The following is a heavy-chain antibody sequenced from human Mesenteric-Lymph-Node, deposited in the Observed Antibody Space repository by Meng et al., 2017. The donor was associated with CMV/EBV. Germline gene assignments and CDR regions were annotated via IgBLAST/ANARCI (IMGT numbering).Heavy chain of an antibody. CDR2: IYHSGST. Sequence: LTCAVSGDYISSTYWWSWVRQPPGKGLDWIGEIYHSGSTNYNPSLKSRVTISVDKPQNQFSLKLTSVTAADTAVYYCARGADYAGGTWGQGILVTVSS. V-gene: IGHV4-4*02. CDR3: ARGADYAGGT. J-gene: IGHJ4*02. D-gene: IGHD3-16*01. CDR1: GDYISSTYW.